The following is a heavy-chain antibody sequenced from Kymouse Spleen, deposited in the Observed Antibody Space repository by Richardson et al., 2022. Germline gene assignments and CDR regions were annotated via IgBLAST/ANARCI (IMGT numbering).Heavy chain of an antibody. V-gene: IGHV4-34*01. CDR3: ARRAAQLWSLDY. J-gene: IGHJ4*02. CDR1: GGSFSGYY. CDR2: INHSGST. Sequence: QVQLQQWGAGLLKPSETLSLTCAVYGGSFSGYYWSWIRQPPGKGLEWIGEINHSGSTNYNPSLKSRVTISVDTSKNQFSLKLSSVTAADTAVYYCARRAAQLWSLDYWGQGTLVTVSS. D-gene: IGHD5-18,IGHD5-18*01.